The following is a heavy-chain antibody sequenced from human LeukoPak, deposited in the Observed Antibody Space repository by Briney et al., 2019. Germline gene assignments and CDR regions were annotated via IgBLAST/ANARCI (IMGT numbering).Heavy chain of an antibody. Sequence: GGSLRLSCAASGFTFSSYGMHWVRQAPGKGLEWVSSISSSSSYIYYADSVKGRFTISRDNAKNSLYLQMNSLRAEDTAVYYCARVYCSGGSCYNYFDYWGQGTLVTVSS. D-gene: IGHD2-15*01. CDR1: GFTFSSYG. CDR3: ARVYCSGGSCYNYFDY. CDR2: ISSSSSYI. J-gene: IGHJ4*02. V-gene: IGHV3-21*01.